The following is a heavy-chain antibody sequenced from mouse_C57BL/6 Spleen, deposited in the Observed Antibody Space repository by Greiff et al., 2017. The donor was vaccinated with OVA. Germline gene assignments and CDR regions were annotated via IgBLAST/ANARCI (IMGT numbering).Heavy chain of an antibody. Sequence: EVKLMASEGGLVQPGSSMKLSCTASGFTFSDYYMAWVRQVPEKGLEWVANINYDGSSTYYLDSLKSRFIISRDNAKNILYLQMSSLKSEDTATYYCARDHRLGRRWYFDVWGTGTTVTVSS. D-gene: IGHD4-1*01. J-gene: IGHJ1*03. CDR3: ARDHRLGRRWYFDV. CDR1: GFTFSDYY. CDR2: INYDGSST. V-gene: IGHV5-16*01.